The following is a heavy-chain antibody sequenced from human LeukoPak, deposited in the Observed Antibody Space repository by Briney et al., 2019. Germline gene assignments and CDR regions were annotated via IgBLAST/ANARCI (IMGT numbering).Heavy chain of an antibody. V-gene: IGHV1-69*04. CDR3: ARVSSAMVTYFDY. J-gene: IGHJ4*02. D-gene: IGHD5-18*01. Sequence: GASVTVSCKASGGTFSSYAISWVRQAPGQGLEWMGRIIPILGIANYAQKFQGRVTITADKSTSTAYMELSSLRSEDTAVYYCARVSSAMVTYFDYWGQGTLVTVSS. CDR2: IIPILGIA. CDR1: GGTFSSYA.